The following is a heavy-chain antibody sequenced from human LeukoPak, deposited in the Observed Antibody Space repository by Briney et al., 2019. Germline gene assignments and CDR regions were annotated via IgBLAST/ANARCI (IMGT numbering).Heavy chain of an antibody. V-gene: IGHV1-69*13. CDR2: IIPIFGTA. CDR1: GGTFSSYA. D-gene: IGHD5-24*01. CDR3: ARDFGEMPNY. Sequence: ASVKVSCKASGGTFSSYAISWVRQAPGQGLEWMGGIIPIFGTANYAQKFQGRVTITADESTSTAYMELSILRSEDTAVYYCARDFGEMPNYWGQGTLVTVSS. J-gene: IGHJ4*02.